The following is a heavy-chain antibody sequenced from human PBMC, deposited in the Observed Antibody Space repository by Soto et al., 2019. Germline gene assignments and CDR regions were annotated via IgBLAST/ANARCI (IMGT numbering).Heavy chain of an antibody. D-gene: IGHD6-19*01. CDR1: GFSLSTSGMC. Sequence: QSGPTLVNPTQTLTLTCTFSGFSLSTSGMCVSWIRQPPGKALEWLALIDWDDDKYYSTSLKTRLTISKDTSKNQVVLTMTNMDPVDTATYYCARIVAVAGTNYYYGMDVWGQGTTVTVSS. J-gene: IGHJ6*02. CDR2: IDWDDDK. V-gene: IGHV2-70*01. CDR3: ARIVAVAGTNYYYGMDV.